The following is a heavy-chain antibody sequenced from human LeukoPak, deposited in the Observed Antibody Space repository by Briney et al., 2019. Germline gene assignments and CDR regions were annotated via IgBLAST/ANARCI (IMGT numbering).Heavy chain of an antibody. V-gene: IGHV4-39*01. Sequence: PSETLSLTCSVSGGSIISSNYYSGWIRQPPGTGLEWIGSIYQSGSGSSYYNPSLKSRVTIFGDTSKNQFFLRLSSVTAADTAVYYCASTLRFLPYRRFDYWGQGTLVTVPS. CDR2: IYQSGSGSS. CDR3: ASTLRFLPYRRFDY. J-gene: IGHJ4*02. CDR1: GGSIISSNYY. D-gene: IGHD3-3*01.